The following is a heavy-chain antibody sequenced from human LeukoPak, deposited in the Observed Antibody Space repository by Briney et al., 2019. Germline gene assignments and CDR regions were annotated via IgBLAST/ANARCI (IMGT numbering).Heavy chain of an antibody. CDR1: GGSISSYY. V-gene: IGHV4-59*08. D-gene: IGHD2-15*01. Sequence: SETLSLTCTVSGGSISSYYWSWIRQPPGKGLEWIGYIYNSGTTNHNPSLKSRVTISVDTSKNQFSLKLSSVTAADTAVYYCARLGYCSGGSCRSDNWFDPRGQGTLVTVSS. CDR3: ARLGYCSGGSCRSDNWFDP. CDR2: IYNSGTT. J-gene: IGHJ5*02.